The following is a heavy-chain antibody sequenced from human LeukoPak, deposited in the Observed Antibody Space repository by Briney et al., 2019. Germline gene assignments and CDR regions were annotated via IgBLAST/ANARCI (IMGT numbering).Heavy chain of an antibody. D-gene: IGHD1-26*01. CDR1: GGSISSSYYY. CDR2: IYYGGST. Sequence: SETLSLTCTVSGGSISSSYYYWGWIRQPPGKGLEWIGSIYYGGSTYYNPSLKSRVTISVDTSKNQFSLRLSSMTAADTAVYYCARLLLYSGSLYYFDYWGQGTLVTVSS. J-gene: IGHJ4*02. CDR3: ARLLLYSGSLYYFDY. V-gene: IGHV4-39*01.